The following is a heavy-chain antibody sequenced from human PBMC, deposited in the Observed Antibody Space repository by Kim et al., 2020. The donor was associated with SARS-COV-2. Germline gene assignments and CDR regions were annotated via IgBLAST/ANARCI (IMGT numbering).Heavy chain of an antibody. CDR3: ARAEKYSYGYPDY. D-gene: IGHD5-18*01. Sequence: ADSVKGRFTISRDNSKNTLYLQMNSLRAEDTAVYYCARAEKYSYGYPDYWGQGTLVTVSS. J-gene: IGHJ4*02. V-gene: IGHV3-66*01.